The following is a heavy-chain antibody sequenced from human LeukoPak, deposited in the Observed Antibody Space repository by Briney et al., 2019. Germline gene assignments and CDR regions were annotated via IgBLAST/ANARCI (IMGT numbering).Heavy chain of an antibody. V-gene: IGHV4-4*07. J-gene: IGHJ3*02. D-gene: IGHD3-10*01. CDR2: IYTSGST. CDR3: AREAXLXFGXLFPYDAFDI. CDR1: GGSISSYY. Sequence: SETLSLTCTVSGGSISSYYWSWIRQPAGKGLEWIGRIYTSGSTNYNPSLKSRVTISVDTSKNQFSLNLTSVTAADTAVYYCAREAXLXFGXLFPYDAFDIWGQGTMVTVSS.